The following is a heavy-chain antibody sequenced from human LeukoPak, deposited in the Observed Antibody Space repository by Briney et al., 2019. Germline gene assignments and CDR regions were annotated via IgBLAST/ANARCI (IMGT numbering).Heavy chain of an antibody. J-gene: IGHJ6*03. CDR3: ARDPSTGYYYMDV. Sequence: PGGSLRLSCAVSGFTFSTYSINWVRQAPGKGLVWVSRINSDGSSTSYADSVKGRFTISRDNAKNTLYLQMNSLRAEDTAVYYCARDPSTGYYYMDVWGKGTTVTVSS. CDR1: GFTFSTYS. V-gene: IGHV3-74*01. CDR2: INSDGSST.